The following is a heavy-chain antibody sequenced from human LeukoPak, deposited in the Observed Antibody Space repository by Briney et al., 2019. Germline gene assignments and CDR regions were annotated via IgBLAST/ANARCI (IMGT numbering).Heavy chain of an antibody. V-gene: IGHV4-31*03. J-gene: IGHJ5*02. CDR2: IYYSGST. Sequence: SETLSLICTVSGGSISSSSYYWGWIRQHPGKGLEWIGYIYYSGSTYYNPSLESRVTMSIDTSKNQFSLKLNSVTAADSAMYYCAKSRASAGAQWFDPWGQGTLVAVSS. CDR1: GGSISSSSYY. CDR3: AKSRASAGAQWFDP. D-gene: IGHD6-13*01.